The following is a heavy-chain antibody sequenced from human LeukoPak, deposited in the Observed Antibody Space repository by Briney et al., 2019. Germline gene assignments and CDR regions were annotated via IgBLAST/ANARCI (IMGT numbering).Heavy chain of an antibody. CDR3: ARGAKFRSYGSGTYYTSLPFDP. CDR1: AYTFTGYY. Sequence: VASVKVSCKASAYTFTGYYMHWVRQAPGQRLEWMGWINTGNGNTKYSQEFQGRVTITRDTSASTAYMELSSLRSEDMAVYYCARGAKFRSYGSGTYYTSLPFDPWGQGTLVTVSS. D-gene: IGHD3-10*01. J-gene: IGHJ5*02. CDR2: INTGNGNT. V-gene: IGHV1-3*03.